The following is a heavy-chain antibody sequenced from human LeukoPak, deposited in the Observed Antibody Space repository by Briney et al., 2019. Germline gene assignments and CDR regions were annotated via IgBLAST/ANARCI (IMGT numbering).Heavy chain of an antibody. CDR1: VGTHRNYT. V-gene: IGHV1-69*02. CDR2: IIPILGIE. J-gene: IGHJ5*02. Sequence: GASVNDSFKASVGTHRNYTFNWVRQAPGQGLDWVGRIIPILGIENYPQKFQGRVTITADKTTSTAYMELSSLRSEDTAVYYCARVVGGWYSSWFGPWGQGTLVTVSS. CDR3: ARVVGGWYSSWFGP. D-gene: IGHD6-19*01.